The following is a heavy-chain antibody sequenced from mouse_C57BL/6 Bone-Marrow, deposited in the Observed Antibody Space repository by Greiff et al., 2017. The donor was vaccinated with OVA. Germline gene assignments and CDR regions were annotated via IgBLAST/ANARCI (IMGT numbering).Heavy chain of an antibody. Sequence: EVKVVESGGGLVQPGGSMKLSCAASGFTFSDAWMDWVRQSPEKGLEWVAEIRNKANNHATYYAESVKGRFTISRDDSKSSVYLQMNSLRAEDTGIYYCTRGYYGSSSAWFAYWGQGTLVTVSA. V-gene: IGHV6-6*01. D-gene: IGHD1-1*01. CDR2: IRNKANNHAT. CDR3: TRGYYGSSSAWFAY. J-gene: IGHJ3*01. CDR1: GFTFSDAW.